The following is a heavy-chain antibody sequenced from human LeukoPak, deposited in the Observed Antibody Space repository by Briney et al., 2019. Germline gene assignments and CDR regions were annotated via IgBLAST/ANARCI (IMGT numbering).Heavy chain of an antibody. J-gene: IGHJ3*02. V-gene: IGHV1-46*01. CDR3: ARSRGYYDFWSGSHDAFDI. CDR1: GYTFTSYY. CDR2: INPSGGST. Sequence: ASVKVSCKASGYTFTSYYMHWVRQAPGQGLEWMGIINPSGGSTSYAQKFQGRVTMTRDMSTSTVYMELSSPRSEDTAVYYCARSRGYYDFWSGSHDAFDIWGQGTMVTVSS. D-gene: IGHD3-3*01.